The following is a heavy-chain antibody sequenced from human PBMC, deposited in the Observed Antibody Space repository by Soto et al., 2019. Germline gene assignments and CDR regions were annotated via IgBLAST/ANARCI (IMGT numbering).Heavy chain of an antibody. D-gene: IGHD2-21*01. V-gene: IGHV3-53*01. Sequence: EVQLVESGGGLGQPGGSLRLSCAASGFTVSGNYVTWVRQAPGKGLEWVSVIYTDDNIYYADSVTGRFTISRDNSKNTFYLQMTRLRVEDTAVYYCATELIAKYGMDVWGQGTTVTVSS. CDR1: GFTVSGNY. CDR3: ATELIAKYGMDV. J-gene: IGHJ6*02. CDR2: IYTDDNI.